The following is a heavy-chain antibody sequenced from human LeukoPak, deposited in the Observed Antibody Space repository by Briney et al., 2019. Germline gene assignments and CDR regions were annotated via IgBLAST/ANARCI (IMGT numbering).Heavy chain of an antibody. V-gene: IGHV1-2*06. CDR2: INPSSGGT. D-gene: IGHD5-24*01. J-gene: IGHJ3*02. CDR1: GYTFTGYY. CDR3: ARVGDGLNDAFDI. Sequence: GASVKVSCKASGYTFTGYYMNWVRQAPGQGLEWMGRINPSSGGTNYAQKFQGRVTMTRDTSISTAYMELSRLRSDDTAVYYCARVGDGLNDAFDIWGRGTMVTVSS.